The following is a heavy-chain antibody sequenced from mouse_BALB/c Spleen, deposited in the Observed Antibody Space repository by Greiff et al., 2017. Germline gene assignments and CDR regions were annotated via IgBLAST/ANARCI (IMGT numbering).Heavy chain of an antibody. CDR3: ARRLRGGYFDY. CDR2: IYPGDGDT. D-gene: IGHD2-2*01. V-gene: IGHV1-80*01. J-gene: IGHJ2*01. Sequence: QVQLQQSGAELVRPGSSVKISCKASGYAFSNYWMNWVKQRPGQGLEWIGQIYPGDGDTNYNGKFKGKATLTADKSSSTAYMQLSSLTSEDSAVYFCARRLRGGYFDYWGQGTTLTVSS. CDR1: GYAFSNYW.